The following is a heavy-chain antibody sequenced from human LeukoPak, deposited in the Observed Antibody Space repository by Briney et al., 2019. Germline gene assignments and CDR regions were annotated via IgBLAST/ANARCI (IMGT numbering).Heavy chain of an antibody. D-gene: IGHD1-14*01. J-gene: IGHJ4*02. CDR3: ARGSNRYYFDY. CDR2: ISSSGST. Sequence: SETLSLTCTVSGDSISSGDYYWSWIRQPAGKGLEWIGRISSSGSTNYNPSLKSRVTISVDTSKNQFSLKLGSVTAADTAVYYCARGSNRYYFDYWGQGTLVTVSS. V-gene: IGHV4-61*02. CDR1: GDSISSGDYY.